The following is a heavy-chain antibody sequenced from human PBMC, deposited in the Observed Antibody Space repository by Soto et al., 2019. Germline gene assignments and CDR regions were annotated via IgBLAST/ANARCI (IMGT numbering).Heavy chain of an antibody. D-gene: IGHD1-1*01. CDR3: GKDRHNEVVYYLDY. Sequence: PVGSLRLSCAASGFPSSTYCMHWVRQAPGKGLEWGAVISDDASDKYYADSVKGRFTVSRDNSKNTLYLQVKSLRAEDTAVYYCGKDRHNEVVYYLDYWGQGTLVPVSS. V-gene: IGHV3-30*18. J-gene: IGHJ4*02. CDR2: ISDDASDK. CDR1: GFPSSTYC.